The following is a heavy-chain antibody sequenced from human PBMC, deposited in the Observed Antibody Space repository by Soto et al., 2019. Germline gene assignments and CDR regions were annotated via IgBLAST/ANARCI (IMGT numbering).Heavy chain of an antibody. J-gene: IGHJ5*02. CDR2: INHSGST. Sequence: PSETLSLTCAVYGGSFSGFYWSWIRQPPGKGLEWIGEINHSGSTNYNPSLKSRVTISVDTSKNQFSLKLTSVTAADTAVYYCARGLHSSKFDPWGQGTLVTVSS. CDR3: ARGLHSSKFDP. V-gene: IGHV4-34*01. D-gene: IGHD2-15*01. CDR1: GGSFSGFY.